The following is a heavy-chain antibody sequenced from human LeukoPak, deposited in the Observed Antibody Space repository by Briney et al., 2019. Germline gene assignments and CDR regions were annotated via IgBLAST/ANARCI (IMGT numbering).Heavy chain of an antibody. J-gene: IGHJ6*02. CDR1: GGTFSSYA. CDR2: IIPIFGTA. V-gene: IGHV1-69*01. CDR3: ASPLPEYYYYGMDV. Sequence: ASVKVSCKASGGTFSSYAISWVRQAPGQGLEWMGGIIPIFGTANYAQKFQGRVTITADESTSTAYMELSSLRSEDTAVYYCASPLPEYYYYGMDVWGQGTTVTVPS.